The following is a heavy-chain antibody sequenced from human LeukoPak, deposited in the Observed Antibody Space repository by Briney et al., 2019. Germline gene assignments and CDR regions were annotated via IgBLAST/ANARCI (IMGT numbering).Heavy chain of an antibody. D-gene: IGHD2/OR15-2a*01. CDR1: GFTFSNYW. J-gene: IGHJ6*02. Sequence: GGSLRLSCAASGFTFSNYWVAWVRQAPGKGLEWVANIKGDGSEKYYEDSVKGRFTISRDNAKNSLYLQMNSLRAEDTVLYYCATSMGYSYTLDVWGQGTTVTVSS. V-gene: IGHV3-7*01. CDR2: IKGDGSEK. CDR3: ATSMGYSYTLDV.